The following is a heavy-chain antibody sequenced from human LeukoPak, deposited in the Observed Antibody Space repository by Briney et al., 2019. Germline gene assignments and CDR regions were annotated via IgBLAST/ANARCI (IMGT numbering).Heavy chain of an antibody. D-gene: IGHD4-17*01. CDR1: GGSISSGSYY. Sequence: SETLSLTCTVSGGSISSGSYYWSWIRQPAGKGLEWIGRIYTSGSTNYNPSLKSRVTISVDTSKNQLSLKLSSVTAADTAVYYCARDRAYGAVDYWGQGTLVTVSS. J-gene: IGHJ4*02. CDR3: ARDRAYGAVDY. V-gene: IGHV4-61*02. CDR2: IYTSGST.